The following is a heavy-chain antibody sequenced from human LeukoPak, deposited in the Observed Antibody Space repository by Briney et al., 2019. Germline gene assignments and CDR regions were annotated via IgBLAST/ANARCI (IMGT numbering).Heavy chain of an antibody. Sequence: GGSLRLSCAASGFTFSSYGMHWVRQAPGKGLEWVAIIRYDSSNKYYADSVKGRFTISRDNSKNTLYLQMSRLRDEDKAVYYCAKDGRGLPHYQYMDVWGKGTTVTVSS. D-gene: IGHD3-10*01. J-gene: IGHJ6*03. V-gene: IGHV3-30*02. CDR2: IRYDSSNK. CDR3: AKDGRGLPHYQYMDV. CDR1: GFTFSSYG.